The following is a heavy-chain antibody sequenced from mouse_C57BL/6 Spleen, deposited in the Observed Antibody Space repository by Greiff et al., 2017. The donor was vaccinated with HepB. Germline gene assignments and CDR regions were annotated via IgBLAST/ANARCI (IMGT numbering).Heavy chain of an antibody. CDR1: GYTFTDYY. J-gene: IGHJ4*01. V-gene: IGHV1-26*01. CDR3: ARWGVTHYAMDY. D-gene: IGHD2-2*01. Sequence: EVKLQQSGPELVKPGASVKISCKASGYTFTDYYMNWVKQSHGKSLEWIGDINPNNGGTSYNQKFKGKATLTVDKSSSTAYMELRSLTSEDSAVYYCARWGVTHYAMDYWGQGTSVTVSS. CDR2: INPNNGGT.